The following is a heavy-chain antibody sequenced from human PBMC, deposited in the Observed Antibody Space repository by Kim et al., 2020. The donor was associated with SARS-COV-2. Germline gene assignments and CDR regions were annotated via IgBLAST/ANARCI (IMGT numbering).Heavy chain of an antibody. CDR3: AKGGQWLVYFDY. V-gene: IGHV3-23*01. D-gene: IGHD6-19*01. Sequence: GGSLRLSCAASGFTFSTYAMSWVRQAPGKGLEWVTAIRGSGSRTYYADSVKGRFTISRDNSKNTLYLQMNSLRAEDTAVYYCAKGGQWLVYFDYWGQGTLVTVCS. J-gene: IGHJ4*02. CDR1: GFTFSTYA. CDR2: IRGSGSRT.